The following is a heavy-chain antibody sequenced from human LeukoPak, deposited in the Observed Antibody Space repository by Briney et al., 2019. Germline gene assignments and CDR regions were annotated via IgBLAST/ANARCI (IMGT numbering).Heavy chain of an antibody. CDR3: AKGGKWDVTPFDY. J-gene: IGHJ4*02. V-gene: IGHV3-23*01. D-gene: IGHD1-26*01. CDR1: GFTFTSYS. Sequence: GGSLRLSCAASGFTFTSYSMNWVRQAPGKGLEWVSTISGGGGSTYCADSVRGRFTISRDNSKNTLYLQVNSLRAEDTAVYYCAKGGKWDVTPFDYWGQGTLVTVSS. CDR2: ISGGGGST.